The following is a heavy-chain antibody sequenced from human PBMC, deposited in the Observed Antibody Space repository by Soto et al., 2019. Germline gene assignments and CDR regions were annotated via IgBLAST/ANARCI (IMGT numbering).Heavy chain of an antibody. CDR2: ISSSGSTK. V-gene: IGHV3-11*01. CDR1: GFTFSDYY. J-gene: IGHJ4*02. D-gene: IGHD1-26*01. Sequence: NPRGSLRLSCAASGFTFSDYYMAWIRQAPGKGLEWVSYISSSGSTKYYADSVKGRFTISRDNAKNSLYLQMNSLRAEDTAVYYCARPPREWEVQPHFDYWGQGTLVTVSS. CDR3: ARPPREWEVQPHFDY.